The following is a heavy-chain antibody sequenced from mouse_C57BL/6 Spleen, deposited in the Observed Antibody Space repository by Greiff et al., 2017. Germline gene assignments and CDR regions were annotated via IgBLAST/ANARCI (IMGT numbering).Heavy chain of an antibody. CDR2: IDPENGDT. D-gene: IGHD2-10*02. J-gene: IGHJ2*01. V-gene: IGHV14-4*01. CDR3: TTGYGNYGY. Sequence: VQLQQSGAELVRPGASVKLSCTASGFYFKDDYMHWVKQRPEQGLEWIGWIDPENGDTEYAAKFQGKATITADTSSTTAYRQLSSQTSGDTAVYYCTTGYGNYGYWGKGTTLTVSS. CDR1: GFYFKDDY.